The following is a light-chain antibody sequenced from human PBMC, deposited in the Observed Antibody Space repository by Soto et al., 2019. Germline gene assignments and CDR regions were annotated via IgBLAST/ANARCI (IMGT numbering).Light chain of an antibody. V-gene: IGLV2-14*01. CDR3: FSHRSGDSHV. J-gene: IGLJ1*01. CDR1: SSDVGGYNY. CDR2: GVT. Sequence: QSALTQPASVSGSPGQSITISCTGTSSDVGGYNYVSWYQQYPGKAPKLMIYGVTNRPSGVSSRFSGSKTGNTASLTISGLQAEDEAYYYCFSHRSGDSHVFGTGTKLTVL.